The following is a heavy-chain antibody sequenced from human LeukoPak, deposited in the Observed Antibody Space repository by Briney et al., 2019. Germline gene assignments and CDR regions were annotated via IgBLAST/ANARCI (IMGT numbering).Heavy chain of an antibody. CDR2: IFQSGSP. J-gene: IGHJ3*01. D-gene: IGHD1-26*01. Sequence: PSETLSLTCAVSGGPISSGGYSWTWIRQPPGKGLEWIGYIFQSGSPSYNPSLRSRVTISVDTSRNHFSLELISVTAADTAMYYCAGGRAGLGLLDFWGQGTMVTVSS. V-gene: IGHV4-30-2*01. CDR1: GGPISSGGYS. CDR3: AGGRAGLGLLDF.